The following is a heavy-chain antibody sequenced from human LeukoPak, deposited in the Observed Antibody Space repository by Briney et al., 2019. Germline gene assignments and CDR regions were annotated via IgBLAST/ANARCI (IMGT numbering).Heavy chain of an antibody. Sequence: PGGSLRLSCAASGFTFSSYSMNWVRQAPGKGLEWVSSISSSSSYIYYADSVKGRFTISRDNAKNSLYLQMNGLRAEDTAVYYCARDTALYYDFWSGYYTGNFDYWGQGTLVTVSS. CDR2: ISSSSSYI. CDR3: ARDTALYYDFWSGYYTGNFDY. CDR1: GFTFSSYS. D-gene: IGHD3-3*01. V-gene: IGHV3-21*01. J-gene: IGHJ4*02.